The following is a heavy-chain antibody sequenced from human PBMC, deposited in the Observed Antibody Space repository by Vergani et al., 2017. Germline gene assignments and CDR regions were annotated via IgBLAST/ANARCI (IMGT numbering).Heavy chain of an antibody. D-gene: IGHD2-8*01. Sequence: EVQLVESGGGLVQPGGSLKLSCAASGFTFSGSAMHWVRQASGKGLEWVGRIRSKANSYATAYAASVKGSFTISRDDSKNTAYLQMNSLKTENTAVYYCTSYCSNGVCYTHAFDIWGQRTMLTLSS. CDR3: TSYCSNGVCYTHAFDI. J-gene: IGHJ3*02. CDR2: IRSKANSYAT. CDR1: GFTFSGSA. V-gene: IGHV3-73*02.